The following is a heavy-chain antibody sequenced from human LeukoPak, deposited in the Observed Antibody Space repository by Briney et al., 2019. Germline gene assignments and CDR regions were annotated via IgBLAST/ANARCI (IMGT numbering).Heavy chain of an antibody. CDR3: AGPHRRGSSYAFDI. V-gene: IGHV1-69*13. CDR2: IIPIFGTA. J-gene: IGHJ3*02. CDR1: GYTFTGYY. D-gene: IGHD3-10*01. Sequence: SVKVSCKASGYTFTGYYMHWVRQAPGQGLEWMGGIIPIFGTANYAQKFQGRVTITADESTSTAYMELSSLRSEDTAVYYCAGPHRRGSSYAFDIWGQGTMVTVSS.